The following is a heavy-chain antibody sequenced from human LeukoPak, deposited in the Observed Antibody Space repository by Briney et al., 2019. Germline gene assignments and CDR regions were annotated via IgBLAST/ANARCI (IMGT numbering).Heavy chain of an antibody. CDR3: TRGRTYYDTSTYLTGRY. D-gene: IGHD3-22*01. CDR1: GYTFTDYY. CDR2: INPNSGGT. V-gene: IGHV1-2*02. Sequence: GASVKVSCKASGYTFTDYYMHWVRQAPGQGLEWMGWINPNSGGTNYAQKFQGRVTMTRDASISTAYMELSGLRSDDTAVYYCTRGRTYYDTSTYLTGRYWGQGTLVTVSS. J-gene: IGHJ4*02.